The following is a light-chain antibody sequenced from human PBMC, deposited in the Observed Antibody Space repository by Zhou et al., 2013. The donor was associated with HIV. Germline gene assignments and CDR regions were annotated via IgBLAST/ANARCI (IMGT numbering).Light chain of an antibody. CDR3: QQYNSWPWT. Sequence: IVMTQSPATLSVSPGERATLSCRASQSVRSSLAWYQQKPGQAPRLLISGASTRATGIPARFSGSGSGTEFTLTISNIQSDDFALYYCQQYNSWPWTFGQGTKVEIK. V-gene: IGKV3-15*01. J-gene: IGKJ1*01. CDR2: GAS. CDR1: QSVRSS.